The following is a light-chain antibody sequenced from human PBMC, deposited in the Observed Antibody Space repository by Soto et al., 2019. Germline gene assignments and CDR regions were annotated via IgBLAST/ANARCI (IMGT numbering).Light chain of an antibody. CDR2: AAS. J-gene: IGKJ2*01. Sequence: IVMTQSPVTLSVSPGEGAALSCRASQSVASNLAWYQQRPGQAPRLLIYAASTRVTGIPARFSGSGSGTEFTLTISGLQPADFAIYYCQQYDTWPLYTFGQGTKLEIK. V-gene: IGKV3-15*01. CDR1: QSVASN. CDR3: QQYDTWPLYT.